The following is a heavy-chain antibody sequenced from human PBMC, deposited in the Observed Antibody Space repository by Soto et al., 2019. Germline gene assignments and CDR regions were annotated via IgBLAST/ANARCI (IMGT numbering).Heavy chain of an antibody. J-gene: IGHJ4*02. Sequence: GGSLRLSCAAFGFTFSDYWMHWVRQAPGKGLVWVSRINSDGSSTSYADSVKGRFTISRDNAKNTLYLHMNSLRAEDTAVYYCVRDMQLWRLDTWGPGTLVTVSS. CDR1: GFTFSDYW. CDR3: VRDMQLWRLDT. V-gene: IGHV3-74*01. CDR2: INSDGSST. D-gene: IGHD2-21*01.